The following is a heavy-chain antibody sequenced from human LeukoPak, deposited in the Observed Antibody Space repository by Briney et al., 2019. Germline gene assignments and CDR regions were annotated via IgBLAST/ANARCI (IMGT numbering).Heavy chain of an antibody. CDR2: INQGGRVK. CDR3: VRRKFYSTYDPFDS. CDR1: GFSFSDYW. V-gene: IGHV3-7*01. J-gene: IGHJ4*02. D-gene: IGHD5-12*01. Sequence: PGGSLRLSCAASGFSFSDYWMSWVRQTPGKGLEWLANINQGGRVKYCMDSVKGRFTVSRDNAKNSLYLQMNSLRAEDTAVYYCVRRKFYSTYDPFDSWGQGTLVTVSS.